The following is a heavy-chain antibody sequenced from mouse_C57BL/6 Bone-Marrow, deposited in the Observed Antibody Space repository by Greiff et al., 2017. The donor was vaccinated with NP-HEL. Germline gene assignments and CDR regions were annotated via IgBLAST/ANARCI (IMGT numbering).Heavy chain of an antibody. CDR2: IWSGGST. V-gene: IGHV2-5*01. Sequence: QVQLQQSGPGLVQPSQSLSLTCTASGFSLTSYGVHWVRQSPGKGLEWLGVIWSGGSTDYNAAFMSRLSITKGNTKSQVFFKMNSLQADDTAVYYCAKEGYGEPYGGFADWGQGTLVTVSA. J-gene: IGHJ3*01. CDR1: GFSLTSYG. D-gene: IGHD2-13*01. CDR3: AKEGYGEPYGGFAD.